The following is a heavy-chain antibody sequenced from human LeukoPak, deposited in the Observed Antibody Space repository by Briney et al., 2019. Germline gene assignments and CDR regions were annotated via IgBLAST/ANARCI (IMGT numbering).Heavy chain of an antibody. CDR1: GYTFTSYG. D-gene: IGHD5-18*01. V-gene: IGHV1-18*01. CDR2: ISPNNANT. Sequence: ASVKVSCKASGYTFTSYGISWVRQAPGQGLEWMGWISPNNANTDYVQNLQGRVTMTTDTSTSTAYMELRSLRSGDTAVYYCARSRGYSYGYVDHWGQGTLVTVSS. CDR3: ARSRGYSYGYVDH. J-gene: IGHJ5*02.